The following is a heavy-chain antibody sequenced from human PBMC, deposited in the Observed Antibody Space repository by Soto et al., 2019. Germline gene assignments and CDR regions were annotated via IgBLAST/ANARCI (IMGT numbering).Heavy chain of an antibody. D-gene: IGHD2-8*01. J-gene: IGHJ6*02. CDR3: ATDLGQYCTNGVCETYYYYGMDV. V-gene: IGHV1-24*01. CDR2: FDPGDGET. CDR1: GYTLTELS. Sequence: ASVKVSCKVSGYTLTELSMHWVRQAPGKGLEWMGGFDPGDGETIYAQKFQGRVTMTEDTSTDTAYMELSSLRSEDTAVYYCATDLGQYCTNGVCETYYYYGMDVWGQGTTVTVSS.